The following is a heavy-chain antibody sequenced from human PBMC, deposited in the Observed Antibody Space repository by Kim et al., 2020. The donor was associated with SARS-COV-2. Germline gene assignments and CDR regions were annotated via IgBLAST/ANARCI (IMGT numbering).Heavy chain of an antibody. D-gene: IGHD3-10*01. CDR1: GFTFSSYA. Sequence: GGSLRLSCAASGFTFSSYAMSWVRQAPGKGLEWVSTISDSGGTTYYADSVKGRFTISRDNSKDTLYLQMDSLRAEDTAVYYCAKRGGPMVRGAPYFFDYWGQGTLVTVSS. V-gene: IGHV3-23*01. J-gene: IGHJ4*02. CDR3: AKRGGPMVRGAPYFFDY. CDR2: ISDSGGTT.